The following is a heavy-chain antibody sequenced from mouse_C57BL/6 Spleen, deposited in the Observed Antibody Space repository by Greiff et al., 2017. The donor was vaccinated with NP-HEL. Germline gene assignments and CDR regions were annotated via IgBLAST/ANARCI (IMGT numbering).Heavy chain of an antibody. CDR2: INPSTGGT. V-gene: IGHV1-42*01. Sequence: EVQLVESGPELVKPGASVKISCKASGYSFTGYYMNWVKQSPEKSLEWIGEINPSTGGTTYNQKFKAKATLTVDKSSSTAYMQLKSLTSEDSAVYYCARRAYYSNYRYAMDYWGQGTSVTVSS. D-gene: IGHD2-5*01. CDR1: GYSFTGYY. CDR3: ARRAYYSNYRYAMDY. J-gene: IGHJ4*01.